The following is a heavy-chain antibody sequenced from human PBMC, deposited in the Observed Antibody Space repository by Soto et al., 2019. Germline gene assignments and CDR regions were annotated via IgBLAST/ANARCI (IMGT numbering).Heavy chain of an antibody. CDR3: ARDMRGDYIWGSYRYLAFDI. Sequence: SETLSLTCTVSGGSISSYYWSWIRQPPGKGLEWIGYIYYSGSNNYNPYLKSRVTISVDTSKNQFSLKLSSVTAADTAVYYCARDMRGDYIWGSYRYLAFDIWGQGTMVTVSS. D-gene: IGHD3-16*02. CDR2: IYYSGSN. CDR1: GGSISSYY. J-gene: IGHJ3*02. V-gene: IGHV4-59*01.